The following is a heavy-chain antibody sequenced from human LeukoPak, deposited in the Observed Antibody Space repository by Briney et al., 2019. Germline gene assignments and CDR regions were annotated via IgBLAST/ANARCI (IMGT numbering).Heavy chain of an antibody. CDR3: ARQNVLKLGSSTFYDAFGI. CDR1: GYSFTNFW. V-gene: IGHV5-51*01. J-gene: IGHJ3*02. Sequence: GESLKISCKASGYSFTNFWIGWVRQMPGKGLEWMGIIYPGDSDIIYSPSFQGQVTISADKSIDTAYLQWSSLKASDTAMYYCARQNVLKLGSSTFYDAFGIWGLGTMVTVSS. D-gene: IGHD7-27*01. CDR2: IYPGDSDI.